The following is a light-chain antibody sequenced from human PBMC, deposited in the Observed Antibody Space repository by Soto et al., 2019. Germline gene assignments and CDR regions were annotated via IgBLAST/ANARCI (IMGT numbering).Light chain of an antibody. CDR3: QQYHNRPPYT. V-gene: IGKV3-15*01. J-gene: IGKJ2*01. CDR1: QSVGRN. CDR2: GAS. Sequence: EIVMTQSPATLSVSPGERATLTCRAGQSVGRNLAWYQQKPGQPPRLLIYGASTRATGIPARFSGSGSGTEFTLTISSLQSEDFAVYYCQQYHNRPPYTFGHGTNLDIK.